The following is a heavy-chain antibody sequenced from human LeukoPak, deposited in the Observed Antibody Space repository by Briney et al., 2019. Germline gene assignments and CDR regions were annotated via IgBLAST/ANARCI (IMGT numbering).Heavy chain of an antibody. CDR2: IIPILGIA. Sequence: ASVKVSCKASGGTFSSYAISWVRQAPGQGLEWMGRIIPILGIANYAQKFQGRVTITADKSTSTAYMELSSLRSEDTAVYYCARDKIWGQQLVSVDYWGQGTLVTVSS. J-gene: IGHJ4*02. CDR3: ARDKIWGQQLVSVDY. V-gene: IGHV1-69*04. CDR1: GGTFSSYA. D-gene: IGHD6-13*01.